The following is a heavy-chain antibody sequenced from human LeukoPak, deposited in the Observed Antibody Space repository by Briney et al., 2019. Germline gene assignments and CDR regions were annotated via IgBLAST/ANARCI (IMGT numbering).Heavy chain of an antibody. V-gene: IGHV1-18*01. CDR2: ISAYNGNT. Sequence: ASVKVSCKASGYTFTSYGISWVRQAPGQGLEWMGWISAYNGNTNYAQKLQGRVTMTTDTSTSTAYMELRSLRSDDTAVYYCAGERLTHARGYSYGYNYWGQGTLVTVSS. CDR3: AGERLTHARGYSYGYNY. CDR1: GYTFTSYG. J-gene: IGHJ4*02. D-gene: IGHD5-18*01.